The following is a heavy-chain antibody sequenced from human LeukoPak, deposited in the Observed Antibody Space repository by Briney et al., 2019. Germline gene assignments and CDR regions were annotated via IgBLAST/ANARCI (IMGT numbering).Heavy chain of an antibody. J-gene: IGHJ2*01. CDR3: ARRRVVVVAATVPSLKRYWYFDL. CDR2: INHSGST. Sequence: PSETLSLTCAVYGGSFSGYYWSRIRKPPGKGLEWIGEINHSGSTNYNPSLQSRVTISVATSKTQFSLKLSSVTAADTAVYYCARRRVVVVAATVPSLKRYWYFDLWGRGTLVTVSS. D-gene: IGHD2-15*01. V-gene: IGHV4-34*01. CDR1: GGSFSGYY.